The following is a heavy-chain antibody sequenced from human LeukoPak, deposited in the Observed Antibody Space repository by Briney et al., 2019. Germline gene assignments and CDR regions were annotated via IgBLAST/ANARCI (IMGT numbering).Heavy chain of an antibody. Sequence: GGSLRLSCAASGFIFSSYSMNWVRQAPGKGLEWVSYISSSGSTIYYADSVKGRFTIFRDNAKNSLYLQMNSLRAEDTAVYYCARVLRYCSGGNCYSGGLGYMDVWGKGTTVTISS. J-gene: IGHJ6*03. CDR1: GFIFSSYS. CDR2: ISSSGSTI. V-gene: IGHV3-48*01. D-gene: IGHD2-15*01. CDR3: ARVLRYCSGGNCYSGGLGYMDV.